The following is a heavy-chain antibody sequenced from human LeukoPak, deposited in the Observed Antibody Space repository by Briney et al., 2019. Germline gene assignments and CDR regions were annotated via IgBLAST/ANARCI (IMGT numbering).Heavy chain of an antibody. J-gene: IGHJ4*02. D-gene: IGHD3-10*01. CDR3: GRDNHGSVDS. CDR2: MNADGSTT. V-gene: IGHV3-74*01. CDR1: GFTFSTYW. Sequence: SGGSLRLSCAPSGFTFSTYWMIWVRQAPGRGLEYVSHMNADGSTTNYADSVKGRFTISRDNAKNTLYLQMDSLRAEDTAVYYCGRDNHGSVDSWGQGSLVTVSS.